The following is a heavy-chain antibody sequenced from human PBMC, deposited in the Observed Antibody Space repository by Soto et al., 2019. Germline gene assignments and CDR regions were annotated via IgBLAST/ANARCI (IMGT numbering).Heavy chain of an antibody. V-gene: IGHV1-46*01. J-gene: IGHJ3*02. CDR1: GYTFTGYY. Sequence: ASVKVSCKASGYTFTGYYMHWVRQAPGQGLEWMGIINPSGGSTSYAQKFQGRVTMTRDTSTSTVYMELSSLRSEDMAVYYCARGGVVGATDGAFDIWGQGTMVTVSS. CDR3: ARGGVVGATDGAFDI. CDR2: INPSGGST. D-gene: IGHD1-26*01.